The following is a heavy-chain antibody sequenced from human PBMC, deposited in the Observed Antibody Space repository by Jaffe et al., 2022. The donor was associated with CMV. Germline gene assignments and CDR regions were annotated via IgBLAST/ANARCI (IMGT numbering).Heavy chain of an antibody. J-gene: IGHJ6*02. D-gene: IGHD3-3*01. CDR2: ISYDGRNE. CDR3: ARGRKVESPRSTYYSGLDV. V-gene: IGHV3-30*03. CDR1: GFSFSSYG. Sequence: QVQLVESGGGVVQPGRSLRLSCAASGFSFSSYGMHWVRQAPGKGLEWAAAISYDGRNEYYVDSVRGRFTISRDKSRNTLYLQMNSLRPEDTAVYYCARGRKVESPRSTYYSGLDVWGQGTTVTVSS.